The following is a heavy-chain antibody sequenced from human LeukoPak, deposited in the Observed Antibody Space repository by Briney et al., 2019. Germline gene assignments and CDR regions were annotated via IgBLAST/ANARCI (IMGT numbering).Heavy chain of an antibody. CDR2: IKSKTDGGTT. CDR1: GFTFSNAW. D-gene: IGHD4-17*01. CDR3: TKDAYGDYLPNYFDY. V-gene: IGHV3-15*01. Sequence: GGSLRLSCAASGFTFSNAWMSWVRQAPGKGLEWVGRIKSKTDGGTTDYAAPVKGRFTISRDDSKNTLYLQMNSLKTEDTAVYYCTKDAYGDYLPNYFDYWGQGTLVTVSS. J-gene: IGHJ4*02.